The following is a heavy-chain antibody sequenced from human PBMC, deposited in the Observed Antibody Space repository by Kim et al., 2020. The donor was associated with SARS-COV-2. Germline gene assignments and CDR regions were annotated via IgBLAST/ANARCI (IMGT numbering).Heavy chain of an antibody. CDR2: ISSSSYI. D-gene: IGHD2-2*01. CDR1: GFTFSSYS. CDR3: ARGRGLVVPAATTFDY. J-gene: IGHJ4*02. V-gene: IGHV3-21*01. Sequence: GGSLRLSCAASGFTFSSYSMNWVRQAPGKGLEWVSSISSSSYIYYADSVKGRFTISRDNAKNSLYLQMNSLRAEDTAVYYCARGRGLVVPAATTFDYWGLGTLVTVSS.